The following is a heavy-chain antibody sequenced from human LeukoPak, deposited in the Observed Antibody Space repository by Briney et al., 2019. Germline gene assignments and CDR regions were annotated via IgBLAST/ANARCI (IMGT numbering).Heavy chain of an antibody. CDR1: GFTFSSYA. V-gene: IGHV3-23*01. Sequence: GGSLRLSCAASGFTFSSYAMSWVRQAPGKGLEWVSAISGSGGSTYYADSVKGRFTISRDNSKNTLYLQMNGLRAEDTAVCYCAKGVVVVPAAIDYWGQGTLVTVSS. CDR3: AKGVVVVPAAIDY. CDR2: ISGSGGST. J-gene: IGHJ4*02. D-gene: IGHD2-2*01.